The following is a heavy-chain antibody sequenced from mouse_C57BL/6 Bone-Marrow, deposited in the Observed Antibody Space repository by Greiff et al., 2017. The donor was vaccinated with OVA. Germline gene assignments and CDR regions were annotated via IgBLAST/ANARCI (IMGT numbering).Heavy chain of an antibody. CDR1: GFTFSDYY. CDR3: VSLDYYGYDDWYFDV. CDR2: ISNGGGST. D-gene: IGHD2-2*01. V-gene: IGHV5-12*01. J-gene: IGHJ1*03. Sequence: EVKLMESGGGLVQPGGSLKLSCAASGFTFSDYYMYWVRQTPEKRLEWVAYISNGGGSTYYPDTVKGRFTISRDNAKNTLYLQMSRLKSEDTAMYYCVSLDYYGYDDWYFDVWGTGTTVTVSS.